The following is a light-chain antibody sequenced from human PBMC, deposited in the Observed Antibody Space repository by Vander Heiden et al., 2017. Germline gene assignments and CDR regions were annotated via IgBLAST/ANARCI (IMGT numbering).Light chain of an antibody. CDR3: QKSYSIPLT. Sequence: DIPMTPSPSSLSASVGDRVTITCRASQSISSYLNWYQQKPGKAPKPLIYAASTLQSGVPSRFSGSGSGTDFTLTISSLQPEDFATYFCQKSYSIPLTFGGGTKVEIK. V-gene: IGKV1-39*01. J-gene: IGKJ4*01. CDR2: AAS. CDR1: QSISSY.